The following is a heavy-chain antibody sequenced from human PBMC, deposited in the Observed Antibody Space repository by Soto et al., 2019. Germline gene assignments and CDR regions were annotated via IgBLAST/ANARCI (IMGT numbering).Heavy chain of an antibody. V-gene: IGHV1-2*04. Sequence: ASVKVSCKASGYTFTGYYMHWVRQAPGQGLEWMGWINPNSGGTNYAQKFQGWVTMTRDTSTSTAYMELRSLRSDDTAVYYCARVHYDSSGYFGFGGPYYYYGMDVWGQGTTVTVSS. CDR2: INPNSGGT. D-gene: IGHD3-22*01. J-gene: IGHJ6*02. CDR3: ARVHYDSSGYFGFGGPYYYYGMDV. CDR1: GYTFTGYY.